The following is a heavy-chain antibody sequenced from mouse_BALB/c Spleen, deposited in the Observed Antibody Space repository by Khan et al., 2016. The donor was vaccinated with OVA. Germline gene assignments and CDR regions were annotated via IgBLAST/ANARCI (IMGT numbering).Heavy chain of an antibody. J-gene: IGHJ2*01. CDR2: INYSGST. Sequence: EVKLEESGPGLVKPSQSLSLTCTVTGYSITSDYTWNWIRQFPGNKLEWMGYINYSGSTGYNPSLKSRISITRDTSKNQFFLQLNSVTTEDTATYFCARGRGYWGQGTTLTVSS. V-gene: IGHV3-2*02. CDR3: ARGRGY. CDR1: GYSITSDYT.